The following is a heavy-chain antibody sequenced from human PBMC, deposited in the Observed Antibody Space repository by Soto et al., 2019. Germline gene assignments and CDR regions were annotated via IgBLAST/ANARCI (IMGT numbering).Heavy chain of an antibody. J-gene: IGHJ3*02. CDR2: IKQDGSEK. CDR1: GFTFSSYW. V-gene: IGHV3-7*01. D-gene: IGHD2-15*01. CDR3: ARAKPAYLGYCSGGSCYTPAFDI. Sequence: GSLRLSCAASGFTFSSYWMSWVRQAPGKGLEWVANIKQDGSEKYYVDSVKGRFTISRDNAKNSLYLQMNSLRAEDTAVYYCARAKPAYLGYCSGGSCYTPAFDIWGQGTMVTVSS.